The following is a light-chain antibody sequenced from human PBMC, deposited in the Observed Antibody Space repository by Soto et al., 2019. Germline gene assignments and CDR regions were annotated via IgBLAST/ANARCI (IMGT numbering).Light chain of an antibody. CDR1: NSDVGTYNL. CDR2: EVS. CDR3: CSYAGSSTYV. Sequence: QSALTQPASVSGSPGQSITISCTGTNSDVGTYNLVSWYQQHPGKAPKLMIYEVSKRPSGVSDRFSGSKSGNTASLTISELQAEDEAAYYCCSYAGSSTYVFGTGTKFTVL. V-gene: IGLV2-23*02. J-gene: IGLJ1*01.